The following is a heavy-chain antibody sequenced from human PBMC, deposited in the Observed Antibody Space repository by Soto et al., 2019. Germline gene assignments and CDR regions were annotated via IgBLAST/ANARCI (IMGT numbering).Heavy chain of an antibody. CDR1: GFTFSSYA. J-gene: IGHJ4*02. D-gene: IGHD2-15*01. Sequence: GGSLRLSCAASGFTFSSYAMSWVRQAPGKGLEWVAVIWYDGSNKYYADSVKGRFTFSRDNSKNTMSLQMNSLRVEDTAVYYCARWGCSDSNCNLNQRSFDLWGQGTLVTVSS. CDR2: IWYDGSNK. CDR3: ARWGCSDSNCNLNQRSFDL. V-gene: IGHV3-33*08.